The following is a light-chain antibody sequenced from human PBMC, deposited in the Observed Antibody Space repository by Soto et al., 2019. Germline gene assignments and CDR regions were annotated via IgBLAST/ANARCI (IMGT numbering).Light chain of an antibody. Sequence: EIVLTQFPGTLALSPGERATLSCRASQSLISNYLAWYQQKPGQAPRLLIYGASSRATGTPDSFSGSGSGTDFTLTISRLEREDCAVYYFQQYGSSTTFGGGTKLELK. CDR2: GAS. V-gene: IGKV3-20*01. CDR3: QQYGSSTT. J-gene: IGKJ4*01. CDR1: QSLISNY.